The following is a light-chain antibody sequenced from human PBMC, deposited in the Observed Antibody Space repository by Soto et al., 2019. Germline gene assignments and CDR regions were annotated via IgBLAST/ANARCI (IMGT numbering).Light chain of an antibody. Sequence: EIVLTQSPDTLSLSPGERATLSCRASQSVSSSLAWYQQKPGQAPRLLIYDASNRATGIPARFSGSGSGTDFTLTISSLEPEDFAFYYCQQRSNWPPEVTFGPGTKLDIK. CDR3: QQRSNWPPEVT. CDR2: DAS. V-gene: IGKV3-11*01. CDR1: QSVSSS. J-gene: IGKJ3*01.